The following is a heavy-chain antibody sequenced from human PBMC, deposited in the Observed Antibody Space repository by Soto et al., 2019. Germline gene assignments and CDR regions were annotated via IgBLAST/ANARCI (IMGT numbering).Heavy chain of an antibody. CDR2: ISSSSSSI. CDR1: GFTFSSYS. J-gene: IGHJ3*02. D-gene: IGHD2-2*01. V-gene: IGHV3-48*01. CDR3: ASNSPATLPAARRHDAFDI. Sequence: EVQLVESGGGLVQPGVSLRLSCAASGFTFSSYSMNWVRHAPVKGLEWVSYISSSSSSIYYSDSVKGRFNISRDNAKNPLYLQMDSLGAKDRAVYYCASNSPATLPAARRHDAFDIWGQGTMVTVFS.